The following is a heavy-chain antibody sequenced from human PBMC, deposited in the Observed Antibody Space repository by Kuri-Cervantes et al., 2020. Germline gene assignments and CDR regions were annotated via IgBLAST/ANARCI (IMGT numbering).Heavy chain of an antibody. Sequence: GGSLRLSCAASGFTFSSYWMSWVRQAPGKGLEWVANIKQDGSEKYYVDSVKGRFTISRDNAKNSLYLQMNSLRAEDTAVYYCARDIGYQAAPVFQHWGQGTLVTVSS. J-gene: IGHJ1*01. CDR3: ARDIGYQAAPVFQH. D-gene: IGHD3-22*01. CDR1: GFTFSSYW. V-gene: IGHV3-7*01. CDR2: IKQDGSEK.